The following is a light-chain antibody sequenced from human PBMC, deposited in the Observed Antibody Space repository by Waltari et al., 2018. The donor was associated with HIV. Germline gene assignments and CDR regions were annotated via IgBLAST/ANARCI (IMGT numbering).Light chain of an antibody. CDR2: KAS. J-gene: IGKJ2*01. CDR1: QDINTW. Sequence: DIQMTQSPSTLSASVGDRVTITCRASQDINTWLAWYQQKPGKAPKLLMYKASSLESGVPSRFAGSGSGTEFSLTISSLQPDDFATYYCQHYDSYPYTFGQGTKLEI. CDR3: QHYDSYPYT. V-gene: IGKV1-5*03.